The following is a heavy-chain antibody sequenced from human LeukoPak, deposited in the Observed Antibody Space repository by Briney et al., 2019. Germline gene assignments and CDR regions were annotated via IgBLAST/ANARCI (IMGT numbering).Heavy chain of an antibody. V-gene: IGHV3-23*01. CDR2: ISGNGGST. CDR1: GITFSNYA. J-gene: IGHJ6*02. D-gene: IGHD1-1*01. Sequence: PGGSLRLSCAASGITFSNYAMSWVRQAPGTGLAWVSAISGNGGSTYYADSVKGRFTISRDNSKNTLYLQMNSLSAEDTAVYYCAKPLGTTETAGYGMDVWGQGTTVTVSS. CDR3: AKPLGTTETAGYGMDV.